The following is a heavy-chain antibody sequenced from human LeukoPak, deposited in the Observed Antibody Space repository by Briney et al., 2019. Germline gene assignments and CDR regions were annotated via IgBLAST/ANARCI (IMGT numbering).Heavy chain of an antibody. J-gene: IGHJ5*02. CDR3: AKDWGSSGWYNYFDP. D-gene: IGHD6-19*01. V-gene: IGHV3-30*18. Sequence: GGSLRLSCVVSGFTISSHGMHWVRQAPGKGLEWVAMISYHGSAKYYGDSVQGRFTISRDISKNTLYLQMDSLRPEDTAVYYCAKDWGSSGWYNYFDPWGQGTLVTVSS. CDR2: ISYHGSAK. CDR1: GFTISSHG.